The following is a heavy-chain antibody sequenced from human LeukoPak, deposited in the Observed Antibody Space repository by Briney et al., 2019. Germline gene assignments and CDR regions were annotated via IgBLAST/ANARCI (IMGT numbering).Heavy chain of an antibody. D-gene: IGHD3-3*01. V-gene: IGHV4-39*07. Sequence: SETLSLTCTVSGGSISSSSYYWGWIRQPPGKGLEWIGSIYYSGSTYYNPSLKSRVTISVDTSKNQFSLKLSSVTAADTAVYYCARDPGLRVLRFLEWLSDAFDIWGQGTMVTVSS. CDR2: IYYSGST. CDR1: GGSISSSSYY. CDR3: ARDPGLRVLRFLEWLSDAFDI. J-gene: IGHJ3*02.